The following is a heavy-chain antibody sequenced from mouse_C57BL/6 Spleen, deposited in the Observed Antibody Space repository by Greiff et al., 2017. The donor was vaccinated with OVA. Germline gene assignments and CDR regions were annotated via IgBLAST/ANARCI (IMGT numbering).Heavy chain of an antibody. CDR3: ARPGTGYYFDY. CDR1: GYTFTSYW. D-gene: IGHD4-1*01. CDR2: LDPSDSYT. J-gene: IGHJ2*01. V-gene: IGHV1-69*01. Sequence: QVQLQQPGAELVMPGASVKLSCKASGYTFTSYWMHWVKQRPGQGLEWIGELDPSDSYTNYNQKFKGKSTLTVDKSSSTAYMQLSSLTSEDSAVYYCARPGTGYYFDYWGQGTTLTVSS.